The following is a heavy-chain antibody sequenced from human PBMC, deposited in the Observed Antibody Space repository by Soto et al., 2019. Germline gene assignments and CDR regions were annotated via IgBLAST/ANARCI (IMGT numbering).Heavy chain of an antibody. J-gene: IGHJ6*02. V-gene: IGHV3-7*01. Sequence: GGSLRLSCAASGFTFSNYWMSWVRQAPGKGLEWVANIKKDGSDKNYVDSVEGRFSISRDNAKNSLYLQMYGLRAEDTAVYYCARDLGTALVGFDYGMDVWGQGTTVTVSS. D-gene: IGHD5-18*01. CDR1: GFTFSNYW. CDR3: ARDLGTALVGFDYGMDV. CDR2: IKKDGSDK.